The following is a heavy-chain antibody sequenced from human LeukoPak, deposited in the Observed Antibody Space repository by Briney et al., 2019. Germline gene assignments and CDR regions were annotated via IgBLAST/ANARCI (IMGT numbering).Heavy chain of an antibody. J-gene: IGHJ4*02. CDR2: VFYNGAT. CDR1: GGSISSSIYY. D-gene: IGHD1-26*01. CDR3: ARFIVGGQYLDY. V-gene: IGHV4-39*07. Sequence: SETLSLTCIVSGGSISSSIYYWAWVRQPPGKGLEWIGTVFYNGATQYSPSLRSRVTISVDTSTNQFSLKLTAVTAADTAVYYCARFIVGGQYLDYWGQGALVTVSS.